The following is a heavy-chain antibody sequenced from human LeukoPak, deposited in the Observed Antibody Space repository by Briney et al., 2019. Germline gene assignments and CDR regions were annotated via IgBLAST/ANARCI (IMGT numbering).Heavy chain of an antibody. CDR2: ISGYT. J-gene: IGHJ4*02. Sequence: ASVKVSCKASSYTFTRYGISWVRQAPGQGLEWMGWISGYTNYAQKFQGRATMTRDTSISTAYMELSRLRSDDTAVYYCARAEGSYYYDSSGYFSGWGQGTLVTVSS. D-gene: IGHD3-22*01. CDR1: SYTFTRYG. CDR3: ARAEGSYYYDSSGYFSG. V-gene: IGHV1-18*01.